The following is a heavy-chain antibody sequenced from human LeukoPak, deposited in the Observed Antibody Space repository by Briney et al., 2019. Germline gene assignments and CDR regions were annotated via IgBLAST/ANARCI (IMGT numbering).Heavy chain of an antibody. CDR3: AKDGPAYGDLYYFDY. Sequence: GGSLRLSCAASGFTFDDYAMHWVRQAPVKVLEWVSGISWNSGSIGYADSEKGRFTISRDNAKNSLYLQMNSLRAEDTALYYCAKDGPAYGDLYYFDYWGQGTLVTVSS. V-gene: IGHV3-9*01. D-gene: IGHD4-17*01. CDR2: ISWNSGSI. J-gene: IGHJ4*02. CDR1: GFTFDDYA.